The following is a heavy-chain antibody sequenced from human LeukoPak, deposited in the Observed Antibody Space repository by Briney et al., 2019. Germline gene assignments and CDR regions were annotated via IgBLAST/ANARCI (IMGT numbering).Heavy chain of an antibody. D-gene: IGHD6-19*01. CDR2: IRSSGSTI. J-gene: IGHJ3*02. CDR1: GFTFSDYY. V-gene: IGHV3-11*04. Sequence: PGGSLRLSCAASGFTFSDYYMSWIRQAPGKGLEWVSYIRSSGSTIYYADSVRGRFTISRDNANNSLYLQMNSLRAEDTAVYYCARDSKQWLGDWAFDIWGQGTMVTVSS. CDR3: ARDSKQWLGDWAFDI.